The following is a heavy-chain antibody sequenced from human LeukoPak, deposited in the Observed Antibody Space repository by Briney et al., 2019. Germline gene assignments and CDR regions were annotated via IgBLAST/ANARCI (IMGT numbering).Heavy chain of an antibody. D-gene: IGHD1-26*01. Sequence: SEPLSLTCAVCGGSFSRYYWSWIRQPPGKGLEWIGEINHSGSTNYNPSLKSRVTISVDTSKNQFSLKLSSETAADTAVYYCATGGSXXHFDYWGQGTLVTVAS. CDR3: ATGGSXXHFDY. V-gene: IGHV4-34*01. CDR2: INHSGST. CDR1: GGSFSRYY. J-gene: IGHJ4*02.